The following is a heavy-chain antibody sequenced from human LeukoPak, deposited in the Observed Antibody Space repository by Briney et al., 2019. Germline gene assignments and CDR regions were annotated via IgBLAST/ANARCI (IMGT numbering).Heavy chain of an antibody. CDR2: SSTSGSA. J-gene: IGHJ4*02. D-gene: IGHD3-22*01. CDR3: ARSGFYAYDY. V-gene: IGHV4-4*09. Sequence: PSETLSLTCTVSGGSISSYYWSWIRQPPWKGLEWIGYSSTSGSANYNPSLKSRVTISVDTSKNQFSLKLSSVTAADTAVYYCARSGFYAYDYWGQGTLVTVSS. CDR1: GGSISSYY.